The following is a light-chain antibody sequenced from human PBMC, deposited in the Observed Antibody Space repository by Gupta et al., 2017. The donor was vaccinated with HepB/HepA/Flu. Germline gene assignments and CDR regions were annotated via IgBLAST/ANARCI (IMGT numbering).Light chain of an antibody. J-gene: IGLJ1*01. V-gene: IGLV2-14*03. CDR1: NSDIGGYNY. CDR3: TSYTSSITYV. CDR2: SVR. Sequence: QPAITQPASVSGSPGKAIPIPCTGTNSDIGGYNYVPWYQQHPGKAPKLIIYSVRDRPSGVSIRFSGSKSGNTASLTISGLQAEDEADYYCTSYTSSITYVFGTGTRVTVL.